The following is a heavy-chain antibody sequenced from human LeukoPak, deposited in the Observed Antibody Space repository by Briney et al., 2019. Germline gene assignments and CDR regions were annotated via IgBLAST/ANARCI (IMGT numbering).Heavy chain of an antibody. CDR3: AKDRAQQLVLDF. CDR1: GFTFSSYA. CDR2: IIGSGSST. D-gene: IGHD6-13*01. J-gene: IGHJ4*02. V-gene: IGHV3-23*01. Sequence: GGSLRLSCGASGFTFSSYAMSWVRQAPGKGLEWVSAIIGSGSSTYYADSVKGRFTISRDNSKNTLFLQMNSLRAEDTAVYYCAKDRAQQLVLDFWGQGTLVTVSS.